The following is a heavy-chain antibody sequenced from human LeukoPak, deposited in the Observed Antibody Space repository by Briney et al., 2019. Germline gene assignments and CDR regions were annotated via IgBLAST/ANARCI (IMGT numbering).Heavy chain of an antibody. CDR2: IIPIFDTA. CDR3: ASPRWGLPYYYYGMDV. V-gene: IGHV1-69*13. D-gene: IGHD2-21*02. Sequence: SVKVSCKASGGTFSSYAISWVRQAPGQGLEWMGGIIPIFDTANYAQKFQGRVTITADESTSTAYMELSSLRSEDTAVYYCASPRWGLPYYYYGMDVWGQGTTVTVSS. CDR1: GGTFSSYA. J-gene: IGHJ6*02.